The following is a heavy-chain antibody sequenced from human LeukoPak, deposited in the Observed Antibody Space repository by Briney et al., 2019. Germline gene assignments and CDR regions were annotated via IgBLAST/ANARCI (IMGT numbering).Heavy chain of an antibody. CDR1: GYTFTGYY. V-gene: IGHV1-46*01. D-gene: IGHD5-18*01. CDR2: INPSGGST. Sequence: ASVKVSCKASGYTFTGYYMHWVRQAPGQGLEWMGIINPSGGSTSYAQKFQGRVTMTRDMSTSTVYMELSSLRSEDTAVYYCARRATTERGHSYGLDYWGQGTLVTVSS. CDR3: ARRATTERGHSYGLDY. J-gene: IGHJ4*02.